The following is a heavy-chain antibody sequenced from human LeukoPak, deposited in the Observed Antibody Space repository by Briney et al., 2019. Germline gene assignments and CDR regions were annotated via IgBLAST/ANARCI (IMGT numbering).Heavy chain of an antibody. D-gene: IGHD3-22*01. CDR2: IYYSGST. Sequence: PSETLSLTCAVSGGSISSYYWSWIRQPPGKGLEWIGYIYYSGSTSYNPSLKSRVTISVDTSKNQFSLKLSSVTAADTAVYYCAREKYYDSSGYSFDYWGQGTLVTVSS. J-gene: IGHJ4*02. CDR3: AREKYYDSSGYSFDY. CDR1: GGSISSYY. V-gene: IGHV4-59*01.